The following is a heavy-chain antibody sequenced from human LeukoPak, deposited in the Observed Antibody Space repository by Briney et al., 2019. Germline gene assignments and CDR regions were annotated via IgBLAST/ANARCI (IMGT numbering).Heavy chain of an antibody. CDR3: ARLGAAAGSYYYYMDV. D-gene: IGHD6-13*01. V-gene: IGHV4-4*07. CDR1: GGSISSYY. CDR2: ISTSGST. Sequence: PSETLSLTCTVSGGSISSYYWSWIRQPAGKGLEWIGRISTSGSTNYNPSLESRVTMSVDTSKSQFSLKLSSVTAADTAVYYCARLGAAAGSYYYYMDVWGKGTTVTVSS. J-gene: IGHJ6*03.